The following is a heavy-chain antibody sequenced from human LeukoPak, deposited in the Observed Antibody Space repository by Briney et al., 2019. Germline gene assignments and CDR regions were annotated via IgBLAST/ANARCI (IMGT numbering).Heavy chain of an antibody. J-gene: IGHJ1*01. Sequence: SETLSLTCAVSGYSISSGYYWGWIRPPPGKGLEWIGIIYHSGSTYYNPSLKRRVTISVDTSKNQFSLKLSSVTAADTAVYYCAGDVVGATRSWEYFQHWGQGTLVTVSS. CDR2: IYHSGST. D-gene: IGHD1-26*01. CDR1: GYSISSGYY. CDR3: AGDVVGATRSWEYFQH. V-gene: IGHV4-38-2*01.